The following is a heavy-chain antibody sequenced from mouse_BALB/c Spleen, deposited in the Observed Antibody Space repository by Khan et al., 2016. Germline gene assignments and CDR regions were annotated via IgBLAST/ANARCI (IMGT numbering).Heavy chain of an antibody. D-gene: IGHD2-14*01. J-gene: IGHJ3*01. CDR2: INPDSSTI. V-gene: IGHV4-1*02. Sequence: EVKLLESGGGLVQPGGSLKLSCAASGFDLSRYWMSWVRQAPGKGLEWIGEINPDSSTINYTPSLKDRFIISRDNAKNTLYLQVSKVRSEDTALYYCARAGYDGYLAYWGQGTLVSVSA. CDR3: ARAGYDGYLAY. CDR1: GFDLSRYW.